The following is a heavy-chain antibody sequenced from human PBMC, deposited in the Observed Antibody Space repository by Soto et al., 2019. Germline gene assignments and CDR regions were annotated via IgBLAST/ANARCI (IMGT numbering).Heavy chain of an antibody. D-gene: IGHD2-15*01. J-gene: IGHJ4*02. CDR2: SKSKTDGGTT. CDR3: TTGGSGGIQIAY. CDR1: GFTFSNAW. V-gene: IGHV3-15*01. Sequence: GGSLRLSCAASGFTFSNAWMSWFRQAPGKGLEGGGRSKSKTDGGTTDYAATVKGRFTISRDDSTNTLYLQMNTLKTEDTAVYYCTTGGSGGIQIAYWGQGTLVTVSS.